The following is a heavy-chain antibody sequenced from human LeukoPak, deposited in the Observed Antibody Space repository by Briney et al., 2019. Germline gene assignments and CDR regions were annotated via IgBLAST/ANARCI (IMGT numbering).Heavy chain of an antibody. J-gene: IGHJ4*02. CDR3: AREVVVAATGFDY. CDR1: AYTFTGYY. Sequence: ASVKVSCKAPAYTFTGYYMHWVRQAPGQGPEWMGWINPNSGGTNYAQKFQGRVTMTRDTSISTAYMELSRLRSDDTAVYYCAREVVVAATGFDYWGQGTLVTVSS. CDR2: INPNSGGT. D-gene: IGHD2-15*01. V-gene: IGHV1-2*02.